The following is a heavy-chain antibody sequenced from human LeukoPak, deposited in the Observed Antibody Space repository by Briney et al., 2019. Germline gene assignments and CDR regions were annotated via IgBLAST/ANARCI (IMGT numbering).Heavy chain of an antibody. J-gene: IGHJ4*02. CDR3: ARGGGYCSSTSCLYFGY. D-gene: IGHD2-2*01. CDR1: GFTFSSYS. Sequence: GGSLRLSCAASGFTFSSYSMNWVRQAPGKGLEWVSSISSSSSYIYYADSVKGRFTISRDNAKNSLYLQMNSLRAEYTALYYRARGGGYCSSTSCLYFGYWGQGTLVTVSS. CDR2: ISSSSSYI. V-gene: IGHV3-21*01.